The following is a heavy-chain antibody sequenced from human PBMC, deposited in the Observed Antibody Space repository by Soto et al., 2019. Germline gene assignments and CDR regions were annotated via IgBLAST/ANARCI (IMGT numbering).Heavy chain of an antibody. Sequence: EVQLLDSGGGLVQPGGSLRLSCAASGFTFSSYAMNWVCQAPGKGLEWVSVISGSGDSTYYADSVKGRFTISRDNSKNTLYLQMNSLRAEDTAVYYCARRGPGTYFDYWGQGTLVTVSS. CDR2: ISGSGDST. D-gene: IGHD6-13*01. CDR1: GFTFSSYA. V-gene: IGHV3-23*01. CDR3: ARRGPGTYFDY. J-gene: IGHJ4*02.